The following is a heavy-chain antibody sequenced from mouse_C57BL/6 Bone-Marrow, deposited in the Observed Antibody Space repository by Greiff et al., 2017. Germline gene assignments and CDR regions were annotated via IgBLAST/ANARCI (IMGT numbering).Heavy chain of an antibody. Sequence: SGAELVRPGASVKLSCTASGFNIKDDYMHWVKQRPEQGLEWIGWIDPENGDTEYASKFQGKATITADTSSNTAYLQLSSLTSEDTAVYYCTTWGDYDGFDYWGQGTTLTVSS. CDR2: IDPENGDT. V-gene: IGHV14-4*01. D-gene: IGHD2-4*01. CDR3: TTWGDYDGFDY. J-gene: IGHJ2*01. CDR1: GFNIKDDY.